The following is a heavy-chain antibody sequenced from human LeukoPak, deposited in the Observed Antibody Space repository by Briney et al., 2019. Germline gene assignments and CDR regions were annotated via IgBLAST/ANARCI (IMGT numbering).Heavy chain of an antibody. CDR2: IKQDGREK. CDR3: ARGDELRYFDWLSNFDY. V-gene: IGHV3-7*01. J-gene: IGHJ4*02. D-gene: IGHD3-9*01. Sequence: GGSLRLSCAASGFTFSSYWMSWVRQAPGKGLEWVANIKQDGREKYYVDSVKGRFTISRDNAKNSLYLQMNSLRAEDTAVYYCARGDELRYFDWLSNFDYWGQGTLVTVSS. CDR1: GFTFSSYW.